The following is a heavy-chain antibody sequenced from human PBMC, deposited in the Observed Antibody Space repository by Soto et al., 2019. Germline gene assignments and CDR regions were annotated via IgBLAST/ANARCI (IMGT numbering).Heavy chain of an antibody. J-gene: IGHJ2*01. CDR3: AQGMLGDWYFDL. CDR1: GVSISSSSYY. CDR2: MYSSGST. V-gene: IGHV4-39*01. D-gene: IGHD3-10*01. Sequence: QLQLEESGPGLVKPSETLSLICTVSGVSISSSSYYWGWIRQPPGKGLEWIGNMYSSGSTYYNPSHKSRVTISVDSSKNRFSLKLNAVTAAETSVYYCAQGMLGDWYFDLWGRGTLVTVSS.